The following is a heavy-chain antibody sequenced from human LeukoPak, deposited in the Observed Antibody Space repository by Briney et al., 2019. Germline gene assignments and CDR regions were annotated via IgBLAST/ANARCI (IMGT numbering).Heavy chain of an antibody. D-gene: IGHD6-13*01. Sequence: SETLSLTCTVSGGSISSGGYYWSWIRQHPGKGLEWIGCIYYSGSTYYNPSLKSRVTISVDTSKNQFSLKLSSVTAADTAVYYRAIHMYSSRRYRAEYFQHWGKGPRVTVPS. CDR2: IYYSGST. J-gene: IGHJ1*01. CDR1: GGSISSGGYY. V-gene: IGHV4-31*03. CDR3: AIHMYSSRRYRAEYFQH.